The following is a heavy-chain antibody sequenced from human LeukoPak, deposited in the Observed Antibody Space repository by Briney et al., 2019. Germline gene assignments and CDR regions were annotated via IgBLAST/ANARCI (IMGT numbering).Heavy chain of an antibody. Sequence: SETLSLTCTVSGGSISSGGYYWSWIRQHPGKGLEWIGYIYYSGSTYYNPSLKSRVTISVDTSKNQFTLKLSSVTAADTAVYYCAKKAPYYYDSSGYFDYWGQGTLVTVSS. J-gene: IGHJ4*02. CDR2: IYYSGST. D-gene: IGHD3-22*01. CDR1: GGSISSGGYY. CDR3: AKKAPYYYDSSGYFDY. V-gene: IGHV4-31*03.